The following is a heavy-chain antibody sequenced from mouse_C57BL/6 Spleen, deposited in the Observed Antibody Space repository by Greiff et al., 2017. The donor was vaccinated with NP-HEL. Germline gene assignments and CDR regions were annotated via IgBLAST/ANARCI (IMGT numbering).Heavy chain of an antibody. V-gene: IGHV5-4*01. CDR3: AREGTPTGAWFAY. J-gene: IGHJ3*01. CDR2: ISDGGSYT. Sequence: EVKLMESGGGLVKPGGSLKLSCAASGFTFSSYAMSWVRQTPEKRLEWVATISDGGSYTYYPDNVKGRFTISRDNAKNNLYLQMSQLKSEDTAMYYCAREGTPTGAWFAYWGQGTLVTVSA. CDR1: GFTFSSYA.